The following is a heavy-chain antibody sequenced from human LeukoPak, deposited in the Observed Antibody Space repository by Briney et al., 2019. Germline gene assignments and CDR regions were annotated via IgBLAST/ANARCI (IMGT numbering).Heavy chain of an antibody. CDR1: GGSISSGGYY. V-gene: IGHV4-61*08. Sequence: SETLSLTCTVSGGSISSGGYYWSWIRQPPGKGLEWIGYIYHSGSTNYNPSLKSRVTISVDTSKNQFSLKLSSVTAADTAVYYCARDRRDGYNSFDYWGQGTLVTVSS. CDR3: ARDRRDGYNSFDY. CDR2: IYHSGST. D-gene: IGHD5-24*01. J-gene: IGHJ4*02.